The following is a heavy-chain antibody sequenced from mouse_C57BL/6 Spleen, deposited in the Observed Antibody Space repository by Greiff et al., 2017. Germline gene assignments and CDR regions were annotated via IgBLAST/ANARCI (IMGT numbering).Heavy chain of an antibody. V-gene: IGHV1-76*01. CDR1: GYTFTDYY. CDR3: SRGDYYGLIDY. CDR2: IYPGSGNT. D-gene: IGHD1-2*01. J-gene: IGHJ2*01. Sequence: QVQLQQSGAELVRPGASVKLSCKASGYTFTDYYINWVKQRPGQGLEWIARIYPGSGNTYYNEKFKGKATLTAEKSSSTAYMQLSSLTSEDSAVYFCSRGDYYGLIDYWGQGTTLTVSS.